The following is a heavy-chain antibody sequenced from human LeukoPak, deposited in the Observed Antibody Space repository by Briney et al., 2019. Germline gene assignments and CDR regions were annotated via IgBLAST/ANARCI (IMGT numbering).Heavy chain of an antibody. V-gene: IGHV5-51*01. CDR1: GYSFSNYW. CDR3: ARRGLGVCNTRHDY. D-gene: IGHD3-16*01. J-gene: IGHJ4*02. Sequence: GESLKISCKGSGYSFSNYWIDWVRQMPGKGLEWMGVIYPGDSDTRYSPSFQGQVTISADKSISTAYLQWSSLKASDTAMYYCARRGLGVCNTRHDYWGQGTLVTVSS. CDR2: IYPGDSDT.